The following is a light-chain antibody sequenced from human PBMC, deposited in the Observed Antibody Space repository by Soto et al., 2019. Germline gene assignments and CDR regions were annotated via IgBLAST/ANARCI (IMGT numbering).Light chain of an antibody. Sequence: DVLLTQSPLSLPVTLGQPASISCRSTQSLVSRNGNTFLNWIQQRPGQSPRRLIYKVSNRDSGVPDRFSGSGSGTDFNLKISRVEAEDVGVYYCMQGTYWPLTFGGGTKVEIK. CDR3: MQGTYWPLT. CDR2: KVS. J-gene: IGKJ4*01. CDR1: QSLVSRNGNTF. V-gene: IGKV2-30*01.